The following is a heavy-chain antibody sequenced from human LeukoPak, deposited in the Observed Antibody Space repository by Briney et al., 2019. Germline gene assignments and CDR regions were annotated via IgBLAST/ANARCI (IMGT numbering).Heavy chain of an antibody. CDR2: INHSGST. V-gene: IGHV4-34*01. D-gene: IGHD2-2*01. J-gene: IGHJ5*02. CDR1: GGFFSGYY. Sequence: SETLSLTCAVYGGFFSGYYWSWIRQPPGKGLEWIGEINHSGSTNYNPSLKSRVTISVDTSKNQFSLKLSSVTAADTAVYYCARGQSVFSLYQLLLSQRWFDPWGQGTLVTVSS. CDR3: ARGQSVFSLYQLLLSQRWFDP.